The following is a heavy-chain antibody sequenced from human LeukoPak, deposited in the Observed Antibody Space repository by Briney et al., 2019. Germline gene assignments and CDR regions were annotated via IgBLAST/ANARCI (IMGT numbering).Heavy chain of an antibody. J-gene: IGHJ1*01. CDR2: IYYSGST. CDR3: ARAVDSSGFSCFQH. CDR1: GGSISSYY. V-gene: IGHV4-59*08. D-gene: IGHD3-22*01. Sequence: SETLSLTCTVSGGSISSYYWSWIRQPPGKGLEWIGYIYYSGSTNYNPSLKSRVTISVDTSKNQLSLQLNSVTAADTAVYYCARAVDSSGFSCFQHWGQGTLVTVSS.